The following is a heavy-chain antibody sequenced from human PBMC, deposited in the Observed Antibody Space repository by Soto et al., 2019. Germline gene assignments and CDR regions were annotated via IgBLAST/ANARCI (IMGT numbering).Heavy chain of an antibody. V-gene: IGHV6-1*01. D-gene: IGHD6-25*01. J-gene: IGHJ5*02. Sequence: SQTLSLTCAISGDSVSSNSAAWNWIRQSPSRGLEWLGRTYYRSKWYNDYAVSVKSRITIHPDTSKNQFSLQLNSVTPEDTAAYYCARESGHSRRKTRGPFDPWGQGTLVTVSS. CDR2: TYYRSKWYN. CDR1: GDSVSSNSAA. CDR3: ARESGHSRRKTRGPFDP.